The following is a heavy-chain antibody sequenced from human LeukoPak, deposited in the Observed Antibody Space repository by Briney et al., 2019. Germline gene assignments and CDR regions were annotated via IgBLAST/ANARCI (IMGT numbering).Heavy chain of an antibody. CDR2: IYYSGNT. CDR1: GVSISSSNSY. CDR3: ARQTGSGLFILP. J-gene: IGHJ4*02. Sequence: SETLSLTCTVSGVSISSSNSYWGWIRQPPGKGLEWIGSIYYSGNTYYNAPLKSQVSISIDTSKNQFSLKLTSVTAADTAVYYCARQTGSGLFILPGGQGTLVTASS. V-gene: IGHV4-39*01. D-gene: IGHD3/OR15-3a*01.